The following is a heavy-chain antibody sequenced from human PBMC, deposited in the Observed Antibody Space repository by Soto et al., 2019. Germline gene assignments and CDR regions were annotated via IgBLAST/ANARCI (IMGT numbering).Heavy chain of an antibody. J-gene: IGHJ4*02. Sequence: EVQLLESGGGLVQPGGSLRLSCAASGFTFSSYAMSWVRQAPGKGLEWVSAISGSGGSTYYADSVKGRFTISRDNSKNTLYLQMNSLRAEDTAVYYCAKGVVPAAKLRWSGEYYFDDWGQGTLVTVSS. CDR2: ISGSGGST. CDR3: AKGVVPAAKLRWSGEYYFDD. CDR1: GFTFSSYA. D-gene: IGHD2-2*01. V-gene: IGHV3-23*01.